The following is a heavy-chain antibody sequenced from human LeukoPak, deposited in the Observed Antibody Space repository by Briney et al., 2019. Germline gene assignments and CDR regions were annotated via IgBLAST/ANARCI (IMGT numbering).Heavy chain of an antibody. J-gene: IGHJ6*03. Sequence: PGGSLRLSCAVSGFTFSTYAMSWVRQAPGKGLEWVSSISGSGDTAKYADSVKGRFTISRDNSKNTLYLQMNSLRADETAVYYCAKCREMATMWVYMDVWGKGTTVTVS. D-gene: IGHD5-24*01. V-gene: IGHV3-23*01. CDR1: GFTFSTYA. CDR3: AKCREMATMWVYMDV. CDR2: ISGSGDTA.